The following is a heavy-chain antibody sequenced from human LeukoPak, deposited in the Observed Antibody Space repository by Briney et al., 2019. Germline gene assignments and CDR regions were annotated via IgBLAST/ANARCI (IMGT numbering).Heavy chain of an antibody. CDR2: ISSDGSNK. Sequence: GGSLRLSCAASGFTFNSYVMHWVRKAPGKGLEWVAVISSDGSNKYYADSVKGRFTVSRDNSKNILYLQMNSLRAEDTAVYYCARRENDYWGQGSLVTVSS. D-gene: IGHD5-24*01. V-gene: IGHV3-30*04. CDR1: GFTFNSYV. J-gene: IGHJ4*02. CDR3: ARRENDY.